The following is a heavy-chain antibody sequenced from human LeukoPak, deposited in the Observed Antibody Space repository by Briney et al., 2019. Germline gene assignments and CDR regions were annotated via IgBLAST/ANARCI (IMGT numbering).Heavy chain of an antibody. D-gene: IGHD3-10*01. Sequence: PGGSLRLSCAPPGFTFSNAGMSWVRQAPGKGLEWVSATSGTGGSTYYADSVKGRFTISRDNSKNTLYLQMNSLRAEDTAVYYCAKDMGSGSPRDYCMDVWGQGTTVTVSS. CDR3: AKDMGSGSPRDYCMDV. J-gene: IGHJ6*02. CDR1: GFTFSNAG. CDR2: TSGTGGST. V-gene: IGHV3-23*01.